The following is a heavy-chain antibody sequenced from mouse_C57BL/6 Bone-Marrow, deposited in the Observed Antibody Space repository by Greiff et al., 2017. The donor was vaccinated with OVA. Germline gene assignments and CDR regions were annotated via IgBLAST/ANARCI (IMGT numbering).Heavy chain of an antibody. Sequence: QVHVKQPGAELVMPGASVKLSCKASGYTFTSYWMHWVKQRPGQGLEWIGEIDPSDSYTNYNQKFKGKSTLTVDKSSSTAYMQLSSLTSEDSAVYYCARRVYDGYAMDYWGQGTSVTVSS. CDR2: IDPSDSYT. CDR1: GYTFTSYW. J-gene: IGHJ4*01. CDR3: ARRVYDGYAMDY. D-gene: IGHD2-12*01. V-gene: IGHV1-69*01.